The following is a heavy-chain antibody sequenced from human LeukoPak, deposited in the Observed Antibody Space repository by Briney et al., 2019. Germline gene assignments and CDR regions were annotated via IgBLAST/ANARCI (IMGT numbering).Heavy chain of an antibody. CDR2: IYNSGST. CDR3: ARVGDYGDYVGGYYFDY. Sequence: SETLSLTCTVSGGSISSYYWSWIRQPPGKGLEWIGYIYNSGSTNYNPSLKSRVTISVDTSKNQFSLKLSSVTAADTAVCYCARVGDYGDYVGGYYFDYWGQGTLVTVSS. CDR1: GGSISSYY. J-gene: IGHJ4*02. D-gene: IGHD4-17*01. V-gene: IGHV4-59*12.